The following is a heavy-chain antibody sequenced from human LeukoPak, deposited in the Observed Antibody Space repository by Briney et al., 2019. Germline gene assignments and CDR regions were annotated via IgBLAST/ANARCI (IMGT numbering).Heavy chain of an antibody. Sequence: GASVKVSCKASGYTFTGYYMHWVRQAPGQGLEWMGWINPNSGGTNYAQKFQGWVTMTTDTSISTAYMELSRLRSDDTAVYYCARDSYGSGSYYGYWGQGTLVTVSS. CDR1: GYTFTGYY. D-gene: IGHD3-10*01. CDR2: INPNSGGT. J-gene: IGHJ4*02. CDR3: ARDSYGSGSYYGY. V-gene: IGHV1-2*04.